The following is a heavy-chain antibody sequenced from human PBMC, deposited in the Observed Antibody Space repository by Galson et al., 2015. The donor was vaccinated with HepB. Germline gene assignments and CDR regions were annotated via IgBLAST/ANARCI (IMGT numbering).Heavy chain of an antibody. CDR1: ANTFTNYA. D-gene: IGHD3-22*01. CDR2: INTNTGNP. Sequence: SVKVSCKASANTFTNYAVSWVRQAPGQGLEWMGWINTNTGNPTYAQGFTGRFVFSLDTSVSTAYLQISSLKAEDTAVYYCARVVYYYDSSGYRRNWFDPWGQGTLVTVSS. J-gene: IGHJ5*02. V-gene: IGHV7-4-1*02. CDR3: ARVVYYYDSSGYRRNWFDP.